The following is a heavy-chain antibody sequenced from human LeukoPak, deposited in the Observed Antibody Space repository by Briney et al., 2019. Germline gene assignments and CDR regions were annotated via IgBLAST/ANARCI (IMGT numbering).Heavy chain of an antibody. CDR3: ARGRGTTMVRGVITNYFDL. V-gene: IGHV1-2*02. Sequence: GASVNVSCRASGYTFTAHYIHWVRQAPGQRLEWMGWIDPNSGGTNYAQRFLGSVTMTGDTSINTAFMEVRRLRSDDTAIYYCARGRGTTMVRGVITNYFDLWGRGSLVTVSS. CDR1: GYTFTAHY. D-gene: IGHD3-10*01. J-gene: IGHJ2*01. CDR2: IDPNSGGT.